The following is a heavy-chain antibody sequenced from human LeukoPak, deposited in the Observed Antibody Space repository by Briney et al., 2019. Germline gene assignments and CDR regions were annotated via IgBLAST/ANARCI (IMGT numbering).Heavy chain of an antibody. CDR1: GGSISSSSW. CDR3: ARSGRDARTIDY. Sequence: SETLSLTCAVSGGSISSSSWWSWVRQPPGQGLEWIGEIYHSGSTNYNPSLKSRVTISVDKSKNQFSLKLSSVTAADTAVYYCARSGRDARTIDYWGQGTLVTVSS. V-gene: IGHV4-4*02. J-gene: IGHJ4*02. D-gene: IGHD1-26*01. CDR2: IYHSGST.